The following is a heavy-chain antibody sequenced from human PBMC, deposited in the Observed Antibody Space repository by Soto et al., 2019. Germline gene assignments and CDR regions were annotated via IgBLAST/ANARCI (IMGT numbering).Heavy chain of an antibody. CDR2: IYYDGRNK. V-gene: IGHV3-33*01. J-gene: IGHJ4*02. Sequence: QVQLVESGGGVVQPGRSLTHSCAASGFTFRDYGMHWVRQAPGKGLEWVALIYYDGRNKDYAGSVKGRFTISRDNSKNTLYLEMNSLRAEDTAVYYCARDDRSGYYTDYWGQGTLVTVSS. CDR3: ARDDRSGYYTDY. CDR1: GFTFRDYG. D-gene: IGHD3-22*01.